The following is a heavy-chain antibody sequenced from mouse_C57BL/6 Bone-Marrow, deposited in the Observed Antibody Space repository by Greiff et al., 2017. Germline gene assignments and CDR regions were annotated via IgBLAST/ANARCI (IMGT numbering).Heavy chain of an antibody. D-gene: IGHD2-4*01. J-gene: IGHJ4*01. CDR1: GYSFTGYY. Sequence: VQLKESGPELVKPGASVKISCKASGYSFTGYYMNWVKQSPEKSLEWIGEINPSTGGTTYNQKFKAKATLTVDKSASTAYMQLKSLTSEDSAVYYCARSSYDYLYYYAMDYWGRGTSVTVTS. CDR3: ARSSYDYLYYYAMDY. V-gene: IGHV1-42*01. CDR2: INPSTGGT.